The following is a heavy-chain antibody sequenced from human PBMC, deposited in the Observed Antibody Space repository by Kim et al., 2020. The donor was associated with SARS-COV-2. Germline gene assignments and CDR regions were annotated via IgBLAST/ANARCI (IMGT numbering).Heavy chain of an antibody. J-gene: IGHJ4*02. CDR3: AKVTTITAPFYDY. Sequence: ADSVQGRFTISRANSKNALNLQMNGLRAEDTALYYCAKVTTITAPFYDYWGQGTLVTVSS. D-gene: IGHD4-4*01. V-gene: IGHV3-23*01.